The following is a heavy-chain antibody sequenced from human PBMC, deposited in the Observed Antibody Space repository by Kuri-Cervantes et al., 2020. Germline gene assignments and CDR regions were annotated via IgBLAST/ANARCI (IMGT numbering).Heavy chain of an antibody. J-gene: IGHJ4*02. CDR3: ARTPVDLTSPFFDY. V-gene: IGHV3-23*01. D-gene: IGHD1/OR15-1a*01. CDR2: VSGSGGST. CDR1: GFTFSRHA. Sequence: GGSLRLSCAASGFTFSRHAMSWIRQAPGKGLEWVSAVSGSGGSTYYAASVKGRFTVSRDNSKNTLYLQMNSLRPEDTAVYYCARTPVDLTSPFFDYWGQGTLVTVSS.